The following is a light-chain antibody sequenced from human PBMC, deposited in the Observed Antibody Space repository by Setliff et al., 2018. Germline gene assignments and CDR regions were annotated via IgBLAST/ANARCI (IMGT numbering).Light chain of an antibody. CDR2: DVS. CDR1: SSDVGGYNY. Sequence: QSVLTQPASVSGSRGQSITISCTGTSSDVGGYNYVSWYQRHPGKAPKLMIYDVSNRPSGVSNRFSGSKSGNTASLTISGLQAEDEADYYCSSYTSSSSYVFGAGTKGTVL. J-gene: IGLJ1*01. V-gene: IGLV2-14*03. CDR3: SSYTSSSSYV.